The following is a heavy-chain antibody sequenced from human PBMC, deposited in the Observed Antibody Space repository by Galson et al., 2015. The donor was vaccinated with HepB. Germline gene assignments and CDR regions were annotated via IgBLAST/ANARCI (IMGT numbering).Heavy chain of an antibody. CDR1: GFTFSDYY. V-gene: IGHV3-11*06. Sequence: SLRLSCAASGFTFSDYYMSWIRQAPGRGLEWVSYIGSTKSYTNYADSVKGRFTVSRDNAKNSLFLQMNSLRAEDTALYYCARTGDYGMDVWGQGTTVIVSS. CDR3: ARTGDYGMDV. J-gene: IGHJ6*02. D-gene: IGHD1-14*01. CDR2: IGSTKSYT.